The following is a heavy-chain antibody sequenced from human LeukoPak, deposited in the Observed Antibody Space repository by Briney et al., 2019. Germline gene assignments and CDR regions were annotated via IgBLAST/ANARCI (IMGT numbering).Heavy chain of an antibody. J-gene: IGHJ3*02. CDR2: ISSSSSYI. Sequence: RGSPRLSWAGSGFTFSSYSMNWGRQAPGEGLEWVSSISSSSSYIYYADSVKGRFTIPRDNAKNSLYLQMNRLRAEDTAVYYCASPYCSSTSCSGVAFDIWGQGTMVTVSS. V-gene: IGHV3-21*01. CDR1: GFTFSSYS. D-gene: IGHD2-2*01. CDR3: ASPYCSSTSCSGVAFDI.